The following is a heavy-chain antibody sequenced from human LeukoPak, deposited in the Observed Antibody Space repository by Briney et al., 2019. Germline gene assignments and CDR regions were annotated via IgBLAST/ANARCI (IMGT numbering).Heavy chain of an antibody. CDR3: ARDQSGYGNGVFDY. D-gene: IGHD5-12*01. CDR1: GYTFTSYG. J-gene: IGHJ4*02. CDR2: ISAYNGNT. Sequence: ASVKVSCKASGYTFTSYGISWVRQAPGQGLEWMGWISAYNGNTNYAQKLQGRVTMTTDTSTSTAYMELRSLRSDDTAVYYCARDQSGYGNGVFDYWGQGTLVTVSS. V-gene: IGHV1-18*01.